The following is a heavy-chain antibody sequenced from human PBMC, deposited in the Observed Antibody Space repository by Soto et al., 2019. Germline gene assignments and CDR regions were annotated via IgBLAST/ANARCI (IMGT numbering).Heavy chain of an antibody. CDR1: GFTFDDYG. Sequence: PGGSLSLSYVASGFTFDDYGMHWVRHTPGKGLEWIAGLSKDSLSISYGASMKGRFTISRDNAKNSLYLQLNSPRPEDTALYYCVKDALTAVAFYFDYWGRGALVTVSS. CDR2: LSKDSLSI. V-gene: IGHV3-9*01. J-gene: IGHJ4*01. D-gene: IGHD6-19*01. CDR3: VKDALTAVAFYFDY.